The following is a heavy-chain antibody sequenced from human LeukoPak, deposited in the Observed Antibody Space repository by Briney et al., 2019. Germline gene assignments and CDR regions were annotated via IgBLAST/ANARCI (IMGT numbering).Heavy chain of an antibody. Sequence: PSETLSLTCTVSGGSISSYYWNWIRQPPGKGLEWIGYIYYTGSTNYNPSLKSRVTMSLDTSKNQFSLNLSSVTAADTAVYYCARGYCSGGNCYYFDYWGQGTLVTVSS. CDR2: IYYTGST. CDR3: ARGYCSGGNCYYFDY. CDR1: GGSISSYY. V-gene: IGHV4-59*01. D-gene: IGHD2-15*01. J-gene: IGHJ4*02.